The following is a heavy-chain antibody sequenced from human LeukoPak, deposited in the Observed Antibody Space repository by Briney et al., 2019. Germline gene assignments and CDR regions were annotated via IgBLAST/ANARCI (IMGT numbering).Heavy chain of an antibody. CDR1: GGSINIYY. V-gene: IGHV4-59*08. CDR3: ARTLYGDYRPSFDY. J-gene: IGHJ4*02. D-gene: IGHD4-17*01. CDR2: IYYSGST. Sequence: SETLSLTCTVSGGSINIYYWSWIRQPPGKGVEWIGYIYYSGSTNYNPSLKSRVTISVDTSKNQFSLKLSSVTAADTAVYYCARTLYGDYRPSFDYWGQGTLVTVSS.